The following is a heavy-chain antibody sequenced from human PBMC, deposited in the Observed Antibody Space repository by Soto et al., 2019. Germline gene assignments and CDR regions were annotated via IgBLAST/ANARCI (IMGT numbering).Heavy chain of an antibody. J-gene: IGHJ6*04. V-gene: IGHV3-30*04. CDR2: ISSDGTEK. CDR1: GFTLSSYS. Sequence: QVQLLESGGGVAQPGRSLRLFCAASGFTLSSYSLHWVRQSPGKGLEWVAAISSDGTEKHYADSVKGRFTISRDTSKNTLSLQLTSLTAEDTTVYYCAGMSRISYGPANRGMDVRGKGTTVTVSS. CDR3: AGMSRISYGPANRGMDV. D-gene: IGHD3-16*01.